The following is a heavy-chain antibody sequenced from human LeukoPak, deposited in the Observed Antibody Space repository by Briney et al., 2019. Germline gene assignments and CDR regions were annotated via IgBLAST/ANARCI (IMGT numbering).Heavy chain of an antibody. CDR3: ARGREFDY. Sequence: GGSLRLSCAASGFTFSSYAMHWVRQAPGKGLEWVSVIYSGGSTYYADSVKGRFTISRDNSKNTLYLQMNSLRAEDTAVYYCARGREFDYWGQGTLVTVSS. CDR1: GFTFSSYA. J-gene: IGHJ4*02. V-gene: IGHV3-53*01. CDR2: IYSGGST.